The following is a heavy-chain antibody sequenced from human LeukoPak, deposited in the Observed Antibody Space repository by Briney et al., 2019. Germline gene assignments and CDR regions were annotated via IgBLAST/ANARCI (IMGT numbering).Heavy chain of an antibody. CDR3: ANAGWPDRNFDY. V-gene: IGHV1-69*13. J-gene: IGHJ4*02. D-gene: IGHD2-15*01. Sequence: ASVKVSCKASGGTFSSYAISWVRQAPGQGLEWMGGIIPIFGTANYAQKFQGRVTITADESTSTAYMELSSLRSEDTAVYYCANAGWPDRNFDYWGQGTLVTVSS. CDR1: GGTFSSYA. CDR2: IIPIFGTA.